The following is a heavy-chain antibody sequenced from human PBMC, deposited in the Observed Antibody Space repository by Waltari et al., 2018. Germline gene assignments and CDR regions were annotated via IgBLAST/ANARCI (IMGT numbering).Heavy chain of an antibody. CDR2: ISHSGST. Sequence: QVQLQESGPGLVKPSETLSLTCAVFGYSISDGYYWGWIRQRPGKGLEWIGTISHSGSTSYNPSLKSRVTISVDKSNNRFSLQLSSVTAADTAVYYCAIVGLRTVILGAHRYWGQGTLVTVSS. D-gene: IGHD3-16*02. J-gene: IGHJ4*02. CDR3: AIVGLRTVILGAHRY. CDR1: GYSISDGYY. V-gene: IGHV4-38-2*01.